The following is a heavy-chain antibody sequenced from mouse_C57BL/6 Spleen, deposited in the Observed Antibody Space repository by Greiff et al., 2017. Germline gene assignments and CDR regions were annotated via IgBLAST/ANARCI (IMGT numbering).Heavy chain of an antibody. CDR3: AKDSSGYEDAMDY. CDR1: GYTFTSYW. CDR2: IDPSDSET. V-gene: IGHV1-52*01. Sequence: QVQLQQPGAELVRPGSSVKLSCKASGYTFTSYWMHRVKQRPIQGLEWIGNIDPSDSETHYNQKFKDKATLTVDKSSSTAYMQLSSLTSEDSAVYYCAKDSSGYEDAMDYWGQGTSVTVSS. J-gene: IGHJ4*01. D-gene: IGHD3-2*02.